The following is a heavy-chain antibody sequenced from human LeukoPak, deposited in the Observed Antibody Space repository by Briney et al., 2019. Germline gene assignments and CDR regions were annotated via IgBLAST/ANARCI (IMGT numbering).Heavy chain of an antibody. Sequence: SETLSLTCAVSGASLNSGSYFWNWIRQPAGRGLEYIGRVHTSETANYNPSLRSRVAISLDTSMNHFSLRLNSVTAADTAVYYCARDGYASGSYYDYWGQGTLVTVSS. V-gene: IGHV4-61*02. J-gene: IGHJ4*02. CDR2: VHTSETA. D-gene: IGHD1-26*01. CDR3: ARDGYASGSYYDY. CDR1: GASLNSGSYF.